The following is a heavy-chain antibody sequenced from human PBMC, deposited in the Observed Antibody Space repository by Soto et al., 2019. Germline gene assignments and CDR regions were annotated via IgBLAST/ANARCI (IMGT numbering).Heavy chain of an antibody. J-gene: IGHJ5*01. CDR3: ARDLIAVAGRNWFDP. V-gene: IGHV3-30-3*01. Sequence: QVQLVESGGGVVQPGRSLRLSCAASGFTFSSYAMHWVRQAPGKGLEWVAVISYDGSNKYYADSVKGRFTISRDNSKNTLYLQMNSLRAEDTAVYYCARDLIAVAGRNWFDPWGKGTLVTVSS. CDR1: GFTFSSYA. D-gene: IGHD6-19*01. CDR2: ISYDGSNK.